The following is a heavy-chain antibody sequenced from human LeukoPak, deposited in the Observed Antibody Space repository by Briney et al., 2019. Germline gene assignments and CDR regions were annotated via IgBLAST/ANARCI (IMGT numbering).Heavy chain of an antibody. Sequence: GTSLRLSCAASGFTFSSYDMHWVRRAPGKGLEWVASIWHDGNRKYHADSVEGRFTISRDNSKNTVYVQMKSLRADDTAVYYCTRAAGITGTSRDNWFDPWGQGTLVIVSS. CDR1: GFTFSSYD. J-gene: IGHJ5*02. CDR2: IWHDGNRK. D-gene: IGHD1/OR15-1a*01. V-gene: IGHV3-33*01. CDR3: TRAAGITGTSRDNWFDP.